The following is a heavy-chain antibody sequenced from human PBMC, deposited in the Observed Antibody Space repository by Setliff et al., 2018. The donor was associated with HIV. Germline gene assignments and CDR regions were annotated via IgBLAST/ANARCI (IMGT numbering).Heavy chain of an antibody. Sequence: SVKVSCKHSGGIISRYAITWVRQAPGQGLEWVGGIIPMYDTPTYAQKLQGRVTITADRSTNTAYMELRGLRSEDTAVYYCARGEQQLVLVGSYDYWGQGTLVTVSS. V-gene: IGHV1-69*06. CDR1: GGIISRYA. D-gene: IGHD6-13*01. J-gene: IGHJ4*02. CDR3: ARGEQQLVLVGSYDY. CDR2: IIPMYDTP.